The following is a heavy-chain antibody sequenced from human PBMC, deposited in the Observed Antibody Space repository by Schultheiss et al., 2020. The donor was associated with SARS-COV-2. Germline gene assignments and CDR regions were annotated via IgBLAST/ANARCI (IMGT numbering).Heavy chain of an antibody. J-gene: IGHJ6*02. D-gene: IGHD6-13*01. V-gene: IGHV4-34*01. CDR1: GGSFSGYY. CDR2: INHSGST. Sequence: GSLRLSCAVYGGSFSGYYWSWIRQPPGKGLEWIGEINHSGSTNYNPSLKSRVTISVDTSKNQFSLKLSSVTAADTVVYYYARAEGQQLGKYYYYYYGMDVWGQGTTVTVSS. CDR3: ARAEGQQLGKYYYYYYGMDV.